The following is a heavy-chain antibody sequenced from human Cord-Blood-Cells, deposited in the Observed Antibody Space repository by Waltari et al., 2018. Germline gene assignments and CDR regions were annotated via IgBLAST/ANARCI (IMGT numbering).Heavy chain of an antibody. CDR3: ARVGEYSSSWYYFDY. Sequence: QVQLVQSGAEVKTPGSSVKVSSKASGGTFTSYATSWVRQAPGQGLEWMGGIIPIFGTANYAQKFQGRVTITADESTSTAYMELSSLRSEDTAVYYCARVGEYSSSWYYFDYWGQGTLVTVSS. J-gene: IGHJ4*02. CDR1: GGTFTSYA. D-gene: IGHD6-13*01. V-gene: IGHV1-69*01. CDR2: IIPIFGTA.